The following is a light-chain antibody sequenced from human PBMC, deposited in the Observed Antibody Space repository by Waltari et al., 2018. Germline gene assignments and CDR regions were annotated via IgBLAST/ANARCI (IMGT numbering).Light chain of an antibody. CDR2: YDS. CDR3: QVWHAAIDPGV. CDR1: NIGSYS. J-gene: IGLJ1*01. Sequence: SYVLTQPPSVSVAPGETARITCGGDNIGSYSGHWYQQKPGQAPVLVIFYDSDRPSGCPERFSGSNSGNTATLTISRVEAGDEANYYCQVWHAAIDPGVFGTGTEVTV. V-gene: IGLV3-21*04.